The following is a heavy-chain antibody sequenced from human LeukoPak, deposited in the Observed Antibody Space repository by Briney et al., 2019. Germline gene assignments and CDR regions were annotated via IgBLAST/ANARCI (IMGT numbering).Heavy chain of an antibody. Sequence: SETLSLTCAVYGGSFSGYYWSWIRQPPGKGLEWIGEINHSGSTNYNPSLKSRVTTSLDTSKNQFSLRLTSVTAADTALYYCAREVESWFGDLLSYFDSWGQGTQVTVSS. CDR1: GGSFSGYY. CDR2: INHSGST. D-gene: IGHD3-10*01. J-gene: IGHJ4*02. V-gene: IGHV4-34*01. CDR3: AREVESWFGDLLSYFDS.